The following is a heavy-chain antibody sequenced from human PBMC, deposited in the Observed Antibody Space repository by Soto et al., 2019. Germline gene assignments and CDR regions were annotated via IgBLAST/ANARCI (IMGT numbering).Heavy chain of an antibody. CDR3: ATPLGGYERDFDYYGMDV. D-gene: IGHD3-16*01. J-gene: IGHJ6*02. CDR1: GYILTELS. CDR2: FDPEDGET. V-gene: IGHV1-24*01. Sequence: ASVKVSCKVSGYILTELSMHWVRQAPGKGLEWMGSFDPEDGETIYAQKFQGRVTMTEDTSTDTAYMELSSLRSEDTAVYYFATPLGGYERDFDYYGMDVWGQGTTVTVSS.